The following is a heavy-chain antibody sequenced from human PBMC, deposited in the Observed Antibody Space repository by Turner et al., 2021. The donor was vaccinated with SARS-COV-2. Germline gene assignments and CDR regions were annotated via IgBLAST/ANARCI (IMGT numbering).Heavy chain of an antibody. D-gene: IGHD2-8*01. CDR3: ARALGRHCTSTTCHRWEDNGMDV. V-gene: IGHV4-4*08. Sequence: QVQLQESGPGLVQSSATLSLTCTVSGASISSYFWTWLRQSPGRGLEWIGYIYASEDTDYHPSLKSRATISVDWSKNQFSLSLRSVTAADSAVYYCARALGRHCTSTTCHRWEDNGMDVWGQGATVTVS. CDR2: IYASEDT. J-gene: IGHJ6*02. CDR1: GASISSYF.